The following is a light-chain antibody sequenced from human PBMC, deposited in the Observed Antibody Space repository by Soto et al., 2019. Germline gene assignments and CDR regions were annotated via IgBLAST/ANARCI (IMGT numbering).Light chain of an antibody. V-gene: IGKV1-39*01. Sequence: DIQMTQSPSSLSASVGDRVTITCRASQNIDTFLNWYQQKPGKAPNLLIYSASSWQSGVPSRFSGSGSGTDFTLSITSLQPEDFATYYCQQSYSTRITFGQGTRLEIK. J-gene: IGKJ5*01. CDR2: SAS. CDR3: QQSYSTRIT. CDR1: QNIDTF.